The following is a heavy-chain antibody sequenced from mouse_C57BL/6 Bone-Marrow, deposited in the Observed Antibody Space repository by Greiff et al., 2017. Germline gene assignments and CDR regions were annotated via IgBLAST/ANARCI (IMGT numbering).Heavy chain of an antibody. D-gene: IGHD1-1*01. CDR3: ARSYATVVGDY. V-gene: IGHV1-54*01. Sequence: VKLMESGAELVRPGTSVKVSCKASGYAFTNYLIEWVKQRPGQGLEWIGVINPGSGGTNYNEKFKGKATLTADKSSSTAYMKLSSLTSEDSAVYFCARSYATVVGDYWGQGTTLTVSS. J-gene: IGHJ2*01. CDR1: GYAFTNYL. CDR2: INPGSGGT.